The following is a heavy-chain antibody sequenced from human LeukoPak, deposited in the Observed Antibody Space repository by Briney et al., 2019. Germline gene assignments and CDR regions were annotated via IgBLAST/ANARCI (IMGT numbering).Heavy chain of an antibody. D-gene: IGHD5-24*01. CDR3: SRDRMGTKSFDY. CDR2: ISSGGST. Sequence: HPGESLRLSCAASGFTVRSNYMSWVRQAPGKGLEWVSVISSGGSTYCADSVKGRFTISRDRSKNTLYLQMKSLRAEDTALYYCSRDRMGTKSFDYWGQGTLVTVSS. V-gene: IGHV3-66*01. CDR1: GFTVRSNY. J-gene: IGHJ4*02.